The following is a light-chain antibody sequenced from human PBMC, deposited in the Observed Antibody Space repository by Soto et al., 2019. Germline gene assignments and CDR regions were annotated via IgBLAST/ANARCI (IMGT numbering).Light chain of an antibody. Sequence: EIVMTQSPATLSVSPGERATLSCRGSQSVNSNYLAWYQQKPGQAPRLLIYGISKRATDIPDRFCGSVSGTEFTLTISSLQPEDLATYYCQQHGQWPITFGQGTRLEIK. CDR3: QQHGQWPIT. CDR1: QSVNSN. CDR2: GIS. V-gene: IGKV3D-15*01. J-gene: IGKJ5*01.